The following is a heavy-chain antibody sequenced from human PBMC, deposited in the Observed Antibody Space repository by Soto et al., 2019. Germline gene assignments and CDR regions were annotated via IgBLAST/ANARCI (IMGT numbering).Heavy chain of an antibody. CDR2: TSYDGRNK. D-gene: IGHD3-3*01. CDR1: GFTFSSYA. Sequence: QVQLVASGGGVVQPGRSLRLSCAGSGFTFSSYALSWVRQAPGKGLEWAAATSYDGRNKYYADSVKGRFIISRDNSENTLDLQMHTRRADDTAVYYCAGVYYGGNSVNNYWGQGTPVTVSS. J-gene: IGHJ4*02. CDR3: AGVYYGGNSVNNY. V-gene: IGHV3-30*04.